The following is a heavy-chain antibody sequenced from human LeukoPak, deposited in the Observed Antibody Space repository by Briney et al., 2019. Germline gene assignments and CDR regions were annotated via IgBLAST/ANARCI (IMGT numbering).Heavy chain of an antibody. D-gene: IGHD3-22*01. Sequence: GGCLRLSCAASGFTFSSYAMSWVRQAPGKGLEWVSAISGSGGSTYYADSVKGRFTISRDNSKNTLYLQMNSLRAEDTAVYYCAKEGTNYYDSSGYYYFFDYWGQGTLVTVSS. J-gene: IGHJ4*02. V-gene: IGHV3-23*01. CDR2: ISGSGGST. CDR1: GFTFSSYA. CDR3: AKEGTNYYDSSGYYYFFDY.